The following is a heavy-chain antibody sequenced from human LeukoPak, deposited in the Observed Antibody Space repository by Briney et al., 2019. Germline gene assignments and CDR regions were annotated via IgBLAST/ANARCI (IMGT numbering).Heavy chain of an antibody. CDR3: AREETMVRGVIAHDAFDI. CDR2: INPNSGGT. J-gene: IGHJ3*02. CDR1: GYTFTSYY. V-gene: IGHV1-2*02. Sequence: ASVKVSCKASGYTFTSYYMHWVRQAPGQGLEWMGWINPNSGGTNYAQKFQGRVTMTRDTSISTAYMELSRLRSDDTAVYYCAREETMVRGVIAHDAFDIWGQGTMVTVSS. D-gene: IGHD3-10*01.